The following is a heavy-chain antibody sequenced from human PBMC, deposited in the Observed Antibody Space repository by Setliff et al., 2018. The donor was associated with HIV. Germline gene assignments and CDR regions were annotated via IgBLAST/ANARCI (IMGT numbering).Heavy chain of an antibody. V-gene: IGHV4-39*07. CDR1: GGSISSSNYY. J-gene: IGHJ5*01. D-gene: IGHD3-10*01. Sequence: TSETLSLTCTVSGGSISSSNYYWGWIRQPPGKGLEWIANIYYSGSTYYNPSLKSRVTISVDTSKNQFSLNVTSVTAADTAVYYCARGNYYNMWADPFDCWGQGTLVTVSS. CDR2: IYYSGST. CDR3: ARGNYYNMWADPFDC.